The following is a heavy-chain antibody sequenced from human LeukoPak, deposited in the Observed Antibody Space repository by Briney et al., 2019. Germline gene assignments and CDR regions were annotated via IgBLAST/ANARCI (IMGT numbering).Heavy chain of an antibody. J-gene: IGHJ4*02. D-gene: IGHD2-2*01. V-gene: IGHV3-7*01. CDR3: ARDGPPAGLYFDN. CDR1: GFSFNTFW. CDR2: INQGGTEK. Sequence: PGGSLRLSCAASGFSFNTFWMNWVRQAPGEGLERVASINQGGTEKYYVDSVKGRFTISRDNAKNSLYLQMSSLRAEDTAVYYCARDGPPAGLYFDNWGQGTLVTVSS.